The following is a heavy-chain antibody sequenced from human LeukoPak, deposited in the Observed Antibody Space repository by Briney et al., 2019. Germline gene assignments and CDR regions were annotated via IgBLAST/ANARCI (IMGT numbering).Heavy chain of an antibody. D-gene: IGHD3-10*01. CDR2: INTDGSIT. CDR3: ARPPPGQGFDY. V-gene: IGHV3-74*03. J-gene: IGHJ4*02. Sequence: PGGSLRLSCAASGFTFRSYWMHWVRQVPGKGLVWVSRINTDGSITTYADSVKGRFTISRDNAKNTLYLEMNSLTAADTAVYYCARPPPGQGFDYRGQGTLVTVSS. CDR1: GFTFRSYW.